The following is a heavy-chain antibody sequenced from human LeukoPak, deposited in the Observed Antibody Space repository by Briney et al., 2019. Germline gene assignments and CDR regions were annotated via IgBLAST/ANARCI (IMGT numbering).Heavy chain of an antibody. CDR3: ARDPGSVFDY. D-gene: IGHD1-1*01. Sequence: GALRFSCAASGFTVSSNYMSWVRQAPGKGLEWVSVIYSGGSTYYADSVKGRFTISRDNSKNTLYLQMNSLRAEDTAVYYCARDPGSVFDYWGQGTLVTVSS. J-gene: IGHJ4*02. CDR2: IYSGGST. V-gene: IGHV3-53*01. CDR1: GFTVSSNY.